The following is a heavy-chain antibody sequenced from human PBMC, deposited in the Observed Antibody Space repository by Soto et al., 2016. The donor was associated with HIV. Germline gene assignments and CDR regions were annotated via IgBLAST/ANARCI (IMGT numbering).Heavy chain of an antibody. D-gene: IGHD2-8*01. CDR2: ISGSGRST. J-gene: IGHJ2*01. V-gene: IGHV3-23*01. CDR1: GFTFSNYA. Sequence: EVQLLESGGGLVQPGGSLRLSCEASGFTFSNYAMSWVRQAPGKGLEWVSGISGSGRSTYNADSVKGRFTISRDNSKNTLYLQMNSLRGEDTARYYCAKGFVDRMYDWYFNLWGRGTLVTV. CDR3: AKGFVDRMYDWYFNL.